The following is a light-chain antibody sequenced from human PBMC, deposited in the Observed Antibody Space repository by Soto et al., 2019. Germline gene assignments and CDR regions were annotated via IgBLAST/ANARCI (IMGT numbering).Light chain of an antibody. V-gene: IGKV1-39*01. CDR3: QQSYSTLT. CDR1: QGVRNW. J-gene: IGKJ4*01. Sequence: IQMTPSPSSLAASVGDRVTITFRANQGVRNWLGLYQQKPGKAPKLLIYAVSSLESGVPSRFRGSGTGTEFTLTISRLQPEDFATYYCQQSYSTLTFGGGTKVDIK. CDR2: AVS.